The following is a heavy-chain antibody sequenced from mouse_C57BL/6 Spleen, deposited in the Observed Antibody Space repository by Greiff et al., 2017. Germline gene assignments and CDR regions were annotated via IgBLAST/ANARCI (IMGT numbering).Heavy chain of an antibody. CDR2: IYPSDSET. CDR1: GYTFTSYW. CDR3: ARPGSGYSAWLAY. V-gene: IGHV1-61*01. Sequence: VQLQQPGAELVRPGSSVKLSCKASGYTFTSYWMDWVKQRPGQGLEWIGNIYPSDSETHYNQKFKDKATLTVDKSSSTAYMQLSSLTSEDSAVYYCARPGSGYSAWLAYWGQGTLVTVSA. J-gene: IGHJ3*01. D-gene: IGHD3-2*02.